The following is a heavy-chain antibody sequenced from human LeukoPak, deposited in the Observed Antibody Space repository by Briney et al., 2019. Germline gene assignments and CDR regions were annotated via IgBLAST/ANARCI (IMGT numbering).Heavy chain of an antibody. J-gene: IGHJ4*02. CDR2: ISGSGGVT. D-gene: IGHD3-10*01. Sequence: GGSLRLSCVGSGFTFGSYAMSWVRQAPGKGLEWVSLISGSGGVTYYADSVKGRFTISRDNSKNTLYLQMNSLRAEDTATYYCAKDQEVYYYGSGSYFDYWGQGTLVTVSS. CDR1: GFTFGSYA. V-gene: IGHV3-23*01. CDR3: AKDQEVYYYGSGSYFDY.